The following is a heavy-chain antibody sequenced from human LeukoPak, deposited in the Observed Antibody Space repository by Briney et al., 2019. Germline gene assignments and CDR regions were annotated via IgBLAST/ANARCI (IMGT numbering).Heavy chain of an antibody. CDR2: ISYDGSNK. V-gene: IGHV3-30*04. J-gene: IGHJ4*02. CDR3: ARDKIAAAGTPAPLGY. CDR1: GFTFSSYA. Sequence: GGSLRLSCAASGFTFSSYAMHWVRQAPGKGLEWVAVISYDGSNKYYADSVKGRFTISGDNSKNTLYLQMNSLRAEDTAVYYCARDKIAAAGTPAPLGYWGQGTLVTVPS. D-gene: IGHD6-13*01.